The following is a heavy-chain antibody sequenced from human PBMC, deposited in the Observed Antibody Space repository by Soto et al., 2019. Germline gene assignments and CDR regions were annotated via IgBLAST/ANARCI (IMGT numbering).Heavy chain of an antibody. D-gene: IGHD1-26*01. CDR1: GFTFSNAW. CDR2: IKSKTDGGTK. V-gene: IGHV3-15*01. J-gene: IGHJ4*02. CDR3: TTERIVGATTGDY. Sequence: GGSLRLSCAASGFTFSNAWMSWVRQAPGKGLESVGRIKSKTDGGTKDYDATVKGRFNISRDESKNTLDLKMNSLKTEDTAVYYCTTERIVGATTGDYWGQGTLVTVSS.